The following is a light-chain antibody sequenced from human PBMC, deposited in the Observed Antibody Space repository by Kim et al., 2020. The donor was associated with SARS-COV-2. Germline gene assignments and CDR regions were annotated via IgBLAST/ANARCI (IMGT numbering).Light chain of an antibody. V-gene: IGLV4-69*01. J-gene: IGLJ1*01. CDR1: SGHSSYA. Sequence: ASVKLTCTLSSGHSSYAIAWHQQQPEKGPRYLMKLNSDGSHRKGDGIPDRFSGSSSGAERYLPISSLQSEDEADYYCQTWGTGIHVFGTGTKVTVL. CDR2: LNSDGSH. CDR3: QTWGTGIHV.